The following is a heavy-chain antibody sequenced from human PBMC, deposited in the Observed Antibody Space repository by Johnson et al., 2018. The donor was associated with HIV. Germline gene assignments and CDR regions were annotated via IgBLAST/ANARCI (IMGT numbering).Heavy chain of an antibody. CDR1: GFTFSSYA. D-gene: IGHD3-10*01. V-gene: IGHV3-30*14. CDR2: ISYDGSNK. CDR3: ARDRGLDAFDI. J-gene: IGHJ3*02. Sequence: QVQLVESGGGVVQPGRSLRLSCAASGFTFSSYAMHWVRQAPGKGLEWVAVISYDGSNKYYADSVKGRFNISRDNSKNFLYLQMNSLRPEDTAVYYCARDRGLDAFDIWGQGTMVTVSS.